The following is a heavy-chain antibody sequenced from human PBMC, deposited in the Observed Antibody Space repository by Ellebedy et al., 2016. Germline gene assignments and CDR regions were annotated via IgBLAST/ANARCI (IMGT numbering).Heavy chain of an antibody. Sequence: GESLKISXAASGGIFSGTSMNWVRQAPGKGLELVANINQDGSEKHYVDSVKGRFTISRDNAKNSLFLQMNNLRSEDTAVYHCASAIDYWGQGTLVTVSS. J-gene: IGHJ4*02. CDR2: INQDGSEK. V-gene: IGHV3-7*01. CDR1: GGIFSGTS. CDR3: ASAIDY.